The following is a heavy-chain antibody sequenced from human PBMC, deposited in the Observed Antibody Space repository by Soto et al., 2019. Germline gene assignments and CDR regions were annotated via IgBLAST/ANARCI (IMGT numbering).Heavy chain of an antibody. J-gene: IGHJ4*02. CDR1: GFTFSSYG. CDR3: ARDPPDDSSGYYSLDY. D-gene: IGHD3-22*01. Sequence: QVQLVESGGVVVQPGRSLRLSCAVSGFTFSSYGMHWVRQAPGKGLEWVAVMWSEGGNKYYADSVKGRFTISRDNSKNPLYLQMNSLRAEDTAVYYCARDPPDDSSGYYSLDYWGQGTLVTVSS. V-gene: IGHV3-33*01. CDR2: MWSEGGNK.